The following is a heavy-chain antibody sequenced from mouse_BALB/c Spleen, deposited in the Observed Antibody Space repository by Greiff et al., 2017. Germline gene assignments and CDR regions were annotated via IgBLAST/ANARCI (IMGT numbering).Heavy chain of an antibody. J-gene: IGHJ3*01. V-gene: IGHV14-3*02. CDR1: GFNIKDTY. CDR3: AASLLRSRAY. CDR2: IDPANGNT. Sequence: EVKLQESGAELVKPGASVKLSCTASGFNIKDTYMHWVKQRPEQGLEWIGRIDPANGNTKYDPKFQGKATITADTSSNTAYLQLSSLTSEDTAVYYCAASLLRSRAYWGQGTLVTVSA. D-gene: IGHD1-1*01.